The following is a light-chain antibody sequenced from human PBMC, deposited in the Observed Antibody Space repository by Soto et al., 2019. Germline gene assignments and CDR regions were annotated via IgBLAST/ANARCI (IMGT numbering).Light chain of an antibody. V-gene: IGKV1-6*02. Sequence: AIQMTQSPSSMSASIGDRVTITCRASQDIRNEVGWYQQRPGKAPKLLVYGTSYFESGVPSRFSGGGSGTDFTLTISSLQPEDFATYYCLQDSSYPRTFGQGTTVEL. CDR1: QDIRNE. CDR2: GTS. J-gene: IGKJ1*01. CDR3: LQDSSYPRT.